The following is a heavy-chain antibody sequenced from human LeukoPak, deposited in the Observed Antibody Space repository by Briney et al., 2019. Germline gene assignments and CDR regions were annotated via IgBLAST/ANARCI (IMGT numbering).Heavy chain of an antibody. J-gene: IGHJ4*02. D-gene: IGHD6-19*01. V-gene: IGHV3-53*01. CDR3: ARYTHSSGFDY. CDR1: GGSISSSNW. Sequence: ETLSLTCAVSGGSISSSNWWSWVRQAPGKGLEWVSVIYSGGSTYYADSVKGRFTISRDNSKNTLYLQMNSLRAEDTAVYYCARYTHSSGFDYWGQGTLVTVSS. CDR2: IYSGGST.